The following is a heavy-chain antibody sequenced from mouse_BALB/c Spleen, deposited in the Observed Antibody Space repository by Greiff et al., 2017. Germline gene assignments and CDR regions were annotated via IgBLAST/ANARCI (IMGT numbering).Heavy chain of an antibody. J-gene: IGHJ2*01. Sequence: VQGVESGAELAKPGASVKMSCKASGYTFTSYWMHWVKQRPGQGLEWIGYINPSTGYTEYNQKFKDKATLTADKSSSTAYMQLSSLTSEDSAVYYCATEGYYSNYWGQGTTLTVSS. CDR3: ATEGYYSNY. CDR2: INPSTGYT. CDR1: GYTFTSYW. D-gene: IGHD1-1*01. V-gene: IGHV1-7*01.